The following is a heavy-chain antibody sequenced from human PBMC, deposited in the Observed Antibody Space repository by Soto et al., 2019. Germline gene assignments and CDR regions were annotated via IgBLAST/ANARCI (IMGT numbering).Heavy chain of an antibody. CDR2: VSYDGSNK. Sequence: GGTLRLSCAASGFTFSSYGMHWVRQAPGKGLEWVAVVSYDGSNKYYADSVKGRFTISRDNSKNTLYLQMNSLRAEDTAVYYCANSFPWFGMLSHYYGMDVWGQGITVTVSS. CDR1: GFTFSSYG. D-gene: IGHD3-10*01. J-gene: IGHJ6*02. V-gene: IGHV3-30*18. CDR3: ANSFPWFGMLSHYYGMDV.